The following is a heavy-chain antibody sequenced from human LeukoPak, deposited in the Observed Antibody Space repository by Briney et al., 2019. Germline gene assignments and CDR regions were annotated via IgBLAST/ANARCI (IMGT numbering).Heavy chain of an antibody. J-gene: IGHJ5*02. CDR3: ARDSSLRPNWFDP. V-gene: IGHV1-69*01. Sequence: SVKVSCEASGGTFSSYAISWVRQAPGQGLEWMGGIIPIFGTANYAQKFQGRVTITADESTSTAYMELSSLRSEDTAVYYCARDSSLRPNWFDPWGQGTLVTVSS. CDR2: IIPIFGTA. D-gene: IGHD3-16*02. CDR1: GGTFSSYA.